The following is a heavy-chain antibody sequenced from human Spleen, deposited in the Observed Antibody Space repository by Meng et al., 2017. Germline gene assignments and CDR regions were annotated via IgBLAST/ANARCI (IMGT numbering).Heavy chain of an antibody. Sequence: QGLLQRWGAGLLNPSQTLLLTCAGYGGSFSGYYWGWIRQPPGKGLEWIGEINHSGSTNYNPSLKSRVTISVDTSKNQFSLKLSSVTAADTAVYYCARGYSRGKYFQHWGQGTLVTVSS. CDR3: ARGYSRGKYFQH. CDR2: INHSGST. J-gene: IGHJ1*01. V-gene: IGHV4-34*01. CDR1: GGSFSGYY. D-gene: IGHD6-13*01.